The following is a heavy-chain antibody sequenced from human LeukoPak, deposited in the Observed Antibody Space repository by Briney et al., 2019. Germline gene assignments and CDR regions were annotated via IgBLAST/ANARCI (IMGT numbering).Heavy chain of an antibody. CDR2: ISYDGSNK. CDR1: GFTFSRDA. CDR3: ASHYDTSGYHYFDF. D-gene: IGHD3-22*01. Sequence: PGRSLRLSCAASGFTFSRDAMHWVRQAPGKGLEGVAVISYDGSNKYYADSVKGRFTISRDSSKNTLYLQMNSLRDEDTAVYYCASHYDTSGYHYFDFRGQGTLVTVSS. J-gene: IGHJ4*02. V-gene: IGHV3-30-3*01.